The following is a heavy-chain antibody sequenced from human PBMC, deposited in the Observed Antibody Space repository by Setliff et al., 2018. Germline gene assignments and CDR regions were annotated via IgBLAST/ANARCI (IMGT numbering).Heavy chain of an antibody. D-gene: IGHD2-15*01. CDR3: ARTCSGSGCYAGLES. Sequence: GGSLRLSCAASGFTFSTYRMHWVRQAPGKGLEWVAAIWDDGGNKYHTDSVNGQFTISRDNSKNTLYPQMNSLRPEDTAVYYCARTCSGSGCYAGLESWGQGTPVTVSS. CDR1: GFTFSTYR. J-gene: IGHJ4*02. CDR2: IWDDGGNK. V-gene: IGHV3-33*08.